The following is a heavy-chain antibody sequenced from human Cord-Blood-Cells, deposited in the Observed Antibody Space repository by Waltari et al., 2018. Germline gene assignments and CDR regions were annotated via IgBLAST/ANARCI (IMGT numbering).Heavy chain of an antibody. CDR1: GGSFSGYY. V-gene: IGHV4-34*01. J-gene: IGHJ1*01. CDR2: INHSGNT. CDR3: AREGEYFQH. Sequence: QVQLQQWGAGLLKPSETLSLTCAVHGGSFSGYYWSWIRQPPGKGLEWIGEINHSGNTNYNPSLKSRVTISVDTSKNQFSLKLSSVTAADTAVYYCAREGEYFQHWGQGTLVTVSS.